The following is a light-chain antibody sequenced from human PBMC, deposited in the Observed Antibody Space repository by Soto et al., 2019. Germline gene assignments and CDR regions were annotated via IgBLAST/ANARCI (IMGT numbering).Light chain of an antibody. CDR2: DVS. CDR1: SSDVGGYNY. CDR3: CSYAGRYTWV. V-gene: IGLV2-11*01. Sequence: QSALTQPRSVSWSPGQSVTISCTGTSSDVGGYNYVSWYQQHPGKAPKLMIYDVSKRPSGVPDRFSGSKSGNTASLTISGLQAEDEADYYCCSYAGRYTWVFGGGTTLTVL. J-gene: IGLJ3*02.